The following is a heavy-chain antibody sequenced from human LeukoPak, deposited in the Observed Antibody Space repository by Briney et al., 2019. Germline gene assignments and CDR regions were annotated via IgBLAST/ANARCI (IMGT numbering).Heavy chain of an antibody. CDR2: INHSGST. CDR3: ARVTMRRGLPRRYFDY. V-gene: IGHV4-34*01. Sequence: TLSLTCAVYGGSFSGYYWSWILQPPGKGLEWIGEINHSGSTNYNPSLKSRVTISVDTSKNQFSLKLSSVTAADTAVYYCARVTMRRGLPRRYFDYWGQGTLVTVSS. J-gene: IGHJ4*02. CDR1: GGSFSGYY. D-gene: IGHD2-15*01.